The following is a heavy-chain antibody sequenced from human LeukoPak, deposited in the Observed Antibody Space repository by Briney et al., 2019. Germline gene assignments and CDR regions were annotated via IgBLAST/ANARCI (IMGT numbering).Heavy chain of an antibody. CDR1: GYSFTDYF. CDR2: INPNTGGT. Sequence: ASVKVSCKASGYSFTDYFIHWVRQAPGQGLKWMGRINPNTGGTKYAPRFQGWVTMTRDTSVNTAYMELNRLASDDTAVYFCARGSNWYGDYWGQGTLAIVSS. J-gene: IGHJ4*02. CDR3: ARGSNWYGDY. V-gene: IGHV1-2*04. D-gene: IGHD6-13*01.